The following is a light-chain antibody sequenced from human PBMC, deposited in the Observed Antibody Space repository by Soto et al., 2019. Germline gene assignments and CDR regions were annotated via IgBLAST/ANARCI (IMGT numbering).Light chain of an antibody. V-gene: IGKV3-20*01. CDR1: QSVSTTY. CDR3: QQYDSSPSWA. CDR2: GAS. Sequence: EIVLTQSPGTPSLSPGERATIYYRNSQSVSTTYLAWYQQKPCQAPRLLIYGASSSATGIPDRFSGSGSGTDFTLTISRLEPEDYAVYYCQQYDSSPSWAFGQGTKVDIK. J-gene: IGKJ1*01.